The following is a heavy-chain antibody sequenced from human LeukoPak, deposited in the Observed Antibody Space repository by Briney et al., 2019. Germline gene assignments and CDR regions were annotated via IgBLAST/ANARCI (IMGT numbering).Heavy chain of an antibody. J-gene: IGHJ4*02. CDR2: IYNDGST. Sequence: GGSLRLSCAASGLTVSSSYMSWVRQAPGKGLEWVSIIYNDGSTYYADSMKGRFTISRDNSKNTLYLQVNSLRAEDTAMYYCAREADRDGYNYFDYWGQGTLVTVSS. CDR1: GLTVSSSY. CDR3: AREADRDGYNYFDY. D-gene: IGHD5-24*01. V-gene: IGHV3-53*01.